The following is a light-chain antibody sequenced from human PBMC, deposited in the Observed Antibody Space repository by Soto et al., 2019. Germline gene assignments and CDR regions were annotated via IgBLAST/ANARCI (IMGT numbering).Light chain of an antibody. CDR3: QQYNNWPT. V-gene: IGKV3-15*01. J-gene: IGKJ1*01. CDR1: QRVSSN. CDR2: GAS. Sequence: EIVMTQSPATLSVSPGERATLSCRASQRVSSNLPWYQQKPGQAPRLLIYGASTRAPGIPARFSGSGSGTEFTLTISSLQSEDFAVYSCQQYNNWPTFGQGTKVEIK.